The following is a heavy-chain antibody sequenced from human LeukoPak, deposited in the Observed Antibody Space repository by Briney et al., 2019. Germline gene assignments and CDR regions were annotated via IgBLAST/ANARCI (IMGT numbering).Heavy chain of an antibody. CDR3: ARTDYDFDY. CDR2: IYFSGST. D-gene: IGHD4-17*01. V-gene: IGHV4-59*01. J-gene: IGHJ4*02. Sequence: SESLSLTPAVSGVCISTYYWNWLRQSPGNGLEWIGDIYFSGSTNYNPSLKSRVTISIDTSRNQFSLKLSSVTAADTAVYYCARTDYDFDYWGQGTLVTVSS. CDR1: GVCISTYY.